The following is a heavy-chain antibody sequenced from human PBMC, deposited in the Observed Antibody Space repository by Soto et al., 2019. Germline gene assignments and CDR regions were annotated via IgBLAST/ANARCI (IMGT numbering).Heavy chain of an antibody. D-gene: IGHD6-19*01. CDR1: GFPFSNYA. Sequence: GGSLRLSCEASGFPFSNYAMSWVRQAPGKGLEWVSTISATGSTLYADSVKGRFTISRDNSKNTVYLQMSFLRADDTAVYYCAKVSDKWAVAQRGYFDYWGQGTLVTVSS. CDR3: AKVSDKWAVAQRGYFDY. J-gene: IGHJ4*02. CDR2: ISATGST. V-gene: IGHV3-23*01.